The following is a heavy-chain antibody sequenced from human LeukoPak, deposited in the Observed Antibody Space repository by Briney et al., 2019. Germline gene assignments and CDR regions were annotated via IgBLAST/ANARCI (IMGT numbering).Heavy chain of an antibody. J-gene: IGHJ4*02. Sequence: PSETLSPTCTVSGGSMTNYYWSWIRQPPEKGLEWIGYIFYSGTTSYNPSLKSRVTMSVDTSKNQFSLRLSSVTAADTAVYYCARLGTAMGKAYFDYWGQGTLVTVSS. CDR1: GGSMTNYY. CDR3: ARLGTAMGKAYFDY. CDR2: IFYSGTT. D-gene: IGHD5-18*01. V-gene: IGHV4-59*08.